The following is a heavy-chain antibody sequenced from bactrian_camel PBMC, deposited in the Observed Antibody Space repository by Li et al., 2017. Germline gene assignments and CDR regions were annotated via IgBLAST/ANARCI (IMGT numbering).Heavy chain of an antibody. V-gene: IGHV3S61*01. CDR2: VLDSDGIT. D-gene: IGHD2*01. CDR3: ATDSSTYCSGGYCSTRGEYSD. CDR1: GFTFDDYA. Sequence: HVQLVESGGGLVQPGGSLRLSCAASGFTFDDYAMGWIRQAPGKEREGVAVLDSDGITKYSDSVKGRFTISRDNAKNTVYLQMYSLKSEDTALYYCATDSSTYCSGGYCSTRGEYSDWGQGTQVTVS. J-gene: IGHJ4*01.